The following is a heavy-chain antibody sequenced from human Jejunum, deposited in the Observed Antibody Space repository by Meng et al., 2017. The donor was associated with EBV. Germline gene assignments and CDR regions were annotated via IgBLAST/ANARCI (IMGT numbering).Heavy chain of an antibody. CDR2: IYYSGST. J-gene: IGHJ4*02. CDR3: VRGGDYCLVY. Sequence: QWPLQVPGPGLVKLSGTLSLTCAVSGDSIDSRNWWSWVRQSPERGLEWIGEIYYSGSTNYNPSLKSRVTILVDRSENHFSLHLSSVTAADTAVYYCVRGGDYCLVYWGQGTLVTVSS. CDR1: GDSIDSRNW. D-gene: IGHD2-21*02. V-gene: IGHV4-4*02.